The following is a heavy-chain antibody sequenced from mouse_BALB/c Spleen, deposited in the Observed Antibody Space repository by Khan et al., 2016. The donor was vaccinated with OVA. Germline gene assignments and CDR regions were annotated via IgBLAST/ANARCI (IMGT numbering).Heavy chain of an antibody. D-gene: IGHD2-4*01. CDR1: GYSITSEFA. Sequence: EVQLVESGPGLVKPSQSLSLTCTVTGYSITSEFAWNWIRQFPGNKLEWMGHISYSGNTRYNPSLKSLISITRDTSRNQFFLQLNSVTTEDTATYYCARKDYYDYDPFPYWGQGTLVTVSA. J-gene: IGHJ3*01. CDR3: ARKDYYDYDPFPY. V-gene: IGHV3-2*02. CDR2: ISYSGNT.